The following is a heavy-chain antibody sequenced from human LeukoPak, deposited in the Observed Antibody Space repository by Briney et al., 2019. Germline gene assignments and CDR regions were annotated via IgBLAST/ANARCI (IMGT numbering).Heavy chain of an antibody. J-gene: IGHJ4*02. CDR1: GYTFTSYD. D-gene: IGHD6-13*01. Sequence: GASVKVSCKASGYTFTSYDINWVRQAPGQGLEWMGRIIPILGIANYAQKFQGRVTITADKSTSTAYMELSSLRSEDTAVYYCARAEGIAAAGGIYYLDYRGQETLVTVSS. CDR3: ARAEGIAAAGGIYYLDY. CDR2: IIPILGIA. V-gene: IGHV1-69*04.